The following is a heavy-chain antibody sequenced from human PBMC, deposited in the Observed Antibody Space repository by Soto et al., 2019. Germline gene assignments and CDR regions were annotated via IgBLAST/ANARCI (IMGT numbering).Heavy chain of an antibody. CDR3: ARGMNGYSNSKWYYFDY. J-gene: IGHJ4*02. D-gene: IGHD3-9*01. Sequence: XQRLEWMGWINAGNGNTKYSQKFQGRVTITRDTSASTAYMELSSLRSEDTAVYYCARGMNGYSNSKWYYFDYWGQGTLVTVSS. V-gene: IGHV1-3*01. CDR2: INAGNGNT.